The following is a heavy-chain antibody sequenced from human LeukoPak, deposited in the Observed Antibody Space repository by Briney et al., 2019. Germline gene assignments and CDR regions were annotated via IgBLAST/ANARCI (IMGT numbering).Heavy chain of an antibody. V-gene: IGHV3-66*01. J-gene: IGHJ6*02. CDR2: IYSGGST. CDR3: ARAHNYYYFAMDV. CDR1: GFTFSSYA. Sequence: PGGSLRLSCAASGFTFSSYAMHWVRQAPGKGLEWVSVIYSGGSTSSADSLKGRFTISRDSSKNTLYLQMNSLRAEDTAVYYCARAHNYYYFAMDVWGQGTTVTVSS.